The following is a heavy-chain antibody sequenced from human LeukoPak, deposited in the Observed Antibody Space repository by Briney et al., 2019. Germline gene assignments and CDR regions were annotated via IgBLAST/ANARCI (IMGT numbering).Heavy chain of an antibody. D-gene: IGHD6-13*01. CDR1: GGSISSSGYY. CDR3: ARRDHIAAGSFDY. CDR2: IYHSGST. J-gene: IGHJ4*02. Sequence: SETLSLTCTVSGGSISSSGYYWGWIRQPPGKGLEWIGSIYHSGSTYYNPSLKSRVTISVDTSKNQFSLKLSSVTAADTAVYYCARRDHIAAGSFDYWGQGTLVTVSS. V-gene: IGHV4-39*07.